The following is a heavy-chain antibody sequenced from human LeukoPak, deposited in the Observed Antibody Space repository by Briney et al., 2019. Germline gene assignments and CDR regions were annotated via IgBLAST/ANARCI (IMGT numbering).Heavy chain of an antibody. D-gene: IGHD6-13*01. CDR2: MNPNSGNT. V-gene: IGHV1-8*01. Sequence: ASVKVSCKASGYTFTSSDINWVRQATGQGLEWMGWMNPNSGNTGYAQKFQVRVTMTRDTSTSTVYMELSSLRSEDAAVYYCAREGSSSWYGWFDPWGQGTLVTVSS. CDR1: GYTFTSSD. CDR3: AREGSSSWYGWFDP. J-gene: IGHJ5*02.